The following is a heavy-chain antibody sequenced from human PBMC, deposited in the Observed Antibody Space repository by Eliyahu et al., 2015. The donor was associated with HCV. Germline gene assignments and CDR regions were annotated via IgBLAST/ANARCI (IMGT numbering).Heavy chain of an antibody. D-gene: IGHD2-8*02. CDR1: GGPISRSGGFYTT. CDR3: ARLPRVVYAKFDR. V-gene: IGHV4-39*01. Sequence: QLQESGPGVVKPSETLSLTCTVSGGPISRSGGFYTTGAGSASPQGRDWSGLGVSIIMGTPTTTRPSRAESPYPIDTSKDQFSLRLTSVTAADTAVYFCARLPRVVYAKFDRWGQGALVTVSS. CDR2: SIIMGTP. J-gene: IGHJ4*02.